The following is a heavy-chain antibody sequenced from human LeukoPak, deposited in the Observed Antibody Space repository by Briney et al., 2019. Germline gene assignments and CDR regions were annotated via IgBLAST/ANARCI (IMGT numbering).Heavy chain of an antibody. Sequence: EASVKVSCKASGYTFTSYGISWVRQAPGQGLEWMGWISAYNGNTNYAQKLQGRVTMTTDTSTSTAYMELRSLRSDDTAVYYCARVECSSTSCYMAYYYYGMDGWGQGTTVTVSS. V-gene: IGHV1-18*01. D-gene: IGHD2-2*02. CDR3: ARVECSSTSCYMAYYYYGMDG. CDR2: ISAYNGNT. CDR1: GYTFTSYG. J-gene: IGHJ6*02.